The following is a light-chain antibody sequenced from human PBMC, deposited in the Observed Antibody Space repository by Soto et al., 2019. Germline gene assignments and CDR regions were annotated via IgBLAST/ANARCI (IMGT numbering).Light chain of an antibody. CDR1: QSVLYSANNQNY. CDR3: QHYYSNFLT. J-gene: IGKJ4*01. V-gene: IGKV4-1*01. CDR2: WAS. Sequence: DIVMTQSPDSLAVSLGERATINCKSSQSVLYSANNQNYLAWYQQKPGQPPKLLLYWASTRESGVPDRFSGRGSGTDFTLTISNLQAEDVAVYYCQHYYSNFLTFGGGTRVEIK.